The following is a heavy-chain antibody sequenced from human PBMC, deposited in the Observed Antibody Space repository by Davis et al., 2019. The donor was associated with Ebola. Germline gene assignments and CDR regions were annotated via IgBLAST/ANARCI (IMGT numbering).Heavy chain of an antibody. V-gene: IGHV3-23*01. CDR1: GFTFSSYA. CDR2: IHDNTAT. CDR3: AIRNY. Sequence: GESLKISCAASGFTFSSYAMNWVRQAPGEGLEWVSIIHDNTATHYADSVKGRFTISRDSSRNTLHLQMDSLRVEDTAVYYCAIRNYWGRGTLVTVSS. J-gene: IGHJ4*02.